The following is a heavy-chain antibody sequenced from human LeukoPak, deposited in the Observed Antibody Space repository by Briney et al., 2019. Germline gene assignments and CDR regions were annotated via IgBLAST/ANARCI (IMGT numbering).Heavy chain of an antibody. J-gene: IGHJ4*02. CDR1: GYTFTDYY. Sequence: ASVKVSCKVSGYTFTDYYMHWVQQAPGKGLEWMGLVDPEDGKTIYAEKFQGRVTITADTSTDTAYMELSSLRSEDTAVYYCATLSRVYGDYPFDYWGQGTLVTVSS. V-gene: IGHV1-69-2*01. CDR2: VDPEDGKT. D-gene: IGHD4-17*01. CDR3: ATLSRVYGDYPFDY.